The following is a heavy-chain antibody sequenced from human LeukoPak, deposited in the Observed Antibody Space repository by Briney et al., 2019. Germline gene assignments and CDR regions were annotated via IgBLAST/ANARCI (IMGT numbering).Heavy chain of an antibody. Sequence: GGSLRLSCAASGFTFSSYEMNWVRQAPGKGLEWVSSISSSSSYIYYADSVKGRFTISRDNAKNSLYLQMNSLRAEDTAVYYCARAWQQLVRFAFDIWGQGTMVTVSS. J-gene: IGHJ3*02. CDR2: ISSSSSYI. D-gene: IGHD6-13*01. CDR3: ARAWQQLVRFAFDI. CDR1: GFTFSSYE. V-gene: IGHV3-21*01.